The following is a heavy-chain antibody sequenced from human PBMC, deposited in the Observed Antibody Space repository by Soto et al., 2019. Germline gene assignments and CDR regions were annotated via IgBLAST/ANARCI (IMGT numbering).Heavy chain of an antibody. V-gene: IGHV1-8*01. Sequence: QVQLVQSGAEVKKPGASVKVSCKASGYTFTSYDINWVRQATGQGLGWMGWMNPNSGNTGYAQNFQGRVTMTRNTSISTAYMELSSLRSEDTAVYYCARGPGSWYYYYMDVWGKGTTVTVSS. CDR3: ARGPGSWYYYYMDV. CDR2: MNPNSGNT. J-gene: IGHJ6*03. D-gene: IGHD6-13*01. CDR1: GYTFTSYD.